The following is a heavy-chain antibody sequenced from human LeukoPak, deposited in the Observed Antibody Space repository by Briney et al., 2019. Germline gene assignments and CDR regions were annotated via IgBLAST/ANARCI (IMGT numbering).Heavy chain of an antibody. V-gene: IGHV4-59*08. CDR1: GGSITSYY. Sequence: SETLSLTCTVSGGSITSYYWSWIRQPPGKGLEWIGYIYYSGSTNYNPSLKSRLTISVDASKNHFSLKLSSVTATDTAVYYCARANGYYYDSSGYYPFDYWGQGTLVTVSS. D-gene: IGHD3-22*01. CDR2: IYYSGST. CDR3: ARANGYYYDSSGYYPFDY. J-gene: IGHJ4*02.